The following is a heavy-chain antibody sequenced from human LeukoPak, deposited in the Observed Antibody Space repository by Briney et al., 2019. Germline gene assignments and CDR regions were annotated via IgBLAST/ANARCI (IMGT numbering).Heavy chain of an antibody. V-gene: IGHV3-21*04. CDR2: ISSSSSYI. Sequence: GGSLRLSCAASGFTFSSYSMNWVRQAPGKGLEWVSSISSSSSYIYYADSVKGRFTISRDNSKNTLYLQMNSLRAEDTAVYYCARDFRSRALGYWGQGTLVTVSS. CDR3: ARDFRSRALGY. J-gene: IGHJ4*02. D-gene: IGHD2-15*01. CDR1: GFTFSSYS.